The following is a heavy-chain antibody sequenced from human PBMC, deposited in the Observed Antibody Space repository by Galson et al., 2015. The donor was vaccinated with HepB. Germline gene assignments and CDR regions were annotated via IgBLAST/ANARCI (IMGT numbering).Heavy chain of an antibody. CDR3: ARDQYYYDSSGYERIWYFDL. D-gene: IGHD3-22*01. CDR2: ISAYNGNT. J-gene: IGHJ2*01. CDR1: GYTFTSYG. Sequence: SVKVSCKASGYTFTSYGISWVRQAPGQGLEWMGWISAYNGNTNYAQKLQGRVTMTTDTSTSTAYMELRSLRSDDTVVYYCARDQYYYDSSGYERIWYFDLWGRGTLVTVSS. V-gene: IGHV1-18*01.